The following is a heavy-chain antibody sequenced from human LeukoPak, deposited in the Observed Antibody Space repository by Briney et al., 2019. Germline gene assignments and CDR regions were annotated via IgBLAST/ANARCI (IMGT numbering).Heavy chain of an antibody. V-gene: IGHV1-46*01. CDR2: INPSGGST. CDR1: GYTFTSYY. CDR3: ARAGGLPIIVVVLDY. J-gene: IGHJ4*02. D-gene: IGHD3-22*01. Sequence: PTPSVKVSCKASGYTFTSYYMHWVRQAPGQGLEWMGIINPSGGSTSYAQKFQGRVTMTRDTSTSTVYMELSSLRSADTAVYSCARAGGLPIIVVVLDYWGQGTLVTVSS.